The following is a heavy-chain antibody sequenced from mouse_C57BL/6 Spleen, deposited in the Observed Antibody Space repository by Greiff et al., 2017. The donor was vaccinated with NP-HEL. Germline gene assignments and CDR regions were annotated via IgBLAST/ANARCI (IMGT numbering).Heavy chain of an antibody. Sequence: QVQLKQSGAELVKPGASVKISCKASGYAFSSYWMNWVKQRPGKGLEWIGQIYPGDGDTNYNGKFKGKATLTADKSSSTAYMQLSSLTSEDSAVYFCAREGYDYPSWFAYWGQGTLVTVSA. J-gene: IGHJ3*01. CDR3: AREGYDYPSWFAY. CDR2: IYPGDGDT. CDR1: GYAFSSYW. V-gene: IGHV1-80*01. D-gene: IGHD2-4*01.